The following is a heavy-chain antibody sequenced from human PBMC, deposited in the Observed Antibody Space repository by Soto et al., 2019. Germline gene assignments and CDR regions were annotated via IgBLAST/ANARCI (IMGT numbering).Heavy chain of an antibody. CDR2: IRSKANSYAT. D-gene: IGHD4-4*01. V-gene: IGHV3-73*01. CDR1: GFTFSGSA. Sequence: EVQLVESGGGLVQPGGSLKLSCAASGFTFSGSAMHWVRQASGKGLEWVGRIRSKANSYATAYAASVKGRFTISRDDSKNTAYLQMNSLKTEDTAVYYCTSGEVIGLSADSYYYYGMDVWGQGTTVTVSS. CDR3: TSGEVIGLSADSYYYYGMDV. J-gene: IGHJ6*02.